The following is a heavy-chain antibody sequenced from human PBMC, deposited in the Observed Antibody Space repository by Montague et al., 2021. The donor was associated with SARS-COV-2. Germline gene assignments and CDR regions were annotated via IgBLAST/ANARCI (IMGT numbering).Heavy chain of an antibody. CDR2: INHSGTT. Sequence: SETLSLTCAVYGGSFSGYYWTWIRQSPGKGLEWIAEINHSGTTNYNFNPSLRSRVTISVDTSKSQFSLKLSSVTAADTGVYYCARWDPQTLTLIGLRGKSASDYWSQGTLVIVSS. CDR3: ARWDPQTLTLIGLRGKSASDY. V-gene: IGHV4-34*01. D-gene: IGHD4-23*01. CDR1: GGSFSGYY. J-gene: IGHJ4*02.